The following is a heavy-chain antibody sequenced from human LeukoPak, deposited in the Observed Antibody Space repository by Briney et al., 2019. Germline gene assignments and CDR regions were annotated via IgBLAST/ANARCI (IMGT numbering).Heavy chain of an antibody. V-gene: IGHV3-21*01. D-gene: IGHD3-3*01. Sequence: PGRSLRLSCVASGFNFDDYAIHWVRQAPGKGLEWVSSISSSGTYIYYADSVKGRFTISRDNAKNSLYLQMNSLRAEDTAVYYCAREPFWSGYFANLHFDYWGQGTLVTVSS. CDR1: GFNFDDYA. CDR3: AREPFWSGYFANLHFDY. J-gene: IGHJ4*02. CDR2: ISSSGTYI.